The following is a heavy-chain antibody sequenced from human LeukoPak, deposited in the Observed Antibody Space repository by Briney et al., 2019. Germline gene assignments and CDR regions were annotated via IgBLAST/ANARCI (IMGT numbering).Heavy chain of an antibody. CDR1: GGTFSIYA. CDR3: ARETPRFLEGRGYMDV. Sequence: ASVKLSCKASGGTFSIYAISWVRQAPGQGLEWMGGIIPIFGTADYAQKFQGRVTITADESTSTAYMELSSLRSEDTAVYYCARETPRFLEGRGYMDVWGKGTTVTVSS. CDR2: IIPIFGTA. V-gene: IGHV1-69*13. J-gene: IGHJ6*03. D-gene: IGHD3-3*01.